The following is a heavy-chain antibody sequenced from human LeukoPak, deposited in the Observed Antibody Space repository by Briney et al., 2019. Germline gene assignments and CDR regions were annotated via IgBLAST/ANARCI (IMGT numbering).Heavy chain of an antibody. V-gene: IGHV4-39*01. J-gene: IGHJ4*02. CDR1: GGSISSSSYY. Sequence: PSETLSLTCTVSGGSISSSSYYWGWIRQPPGKGLERIGSIYYSGSTYYNPSLKSRVTISVDTSKNQFSLKLSSVTAADTAVYYCARLGYYDSSGYTEYWGQGTLVTVSS. D-gene: IGHD3-22*01. CDR3: ARLGYYDSSGYTEY. CDR2: IYYSGST.